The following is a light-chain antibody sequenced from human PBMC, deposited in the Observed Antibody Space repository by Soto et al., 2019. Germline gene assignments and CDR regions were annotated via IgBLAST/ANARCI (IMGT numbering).Light chain of an antibody. V-gene: IGKV3-11*01. J-gene: IGKJ4*01. CDR1: QSIGTN. Sequence: EIVLTQSPATLSLSPGERATLSCRASQSIGTNLAWYQQKPGQAPSLLIYDASNRATGIPARFSGSGSGTDFTLTIASLEPEDFAVYYCQRRSNWPPLTFGGGTKVDIK. CDR3: QRRSNWPPLT. CDR2: DAS.